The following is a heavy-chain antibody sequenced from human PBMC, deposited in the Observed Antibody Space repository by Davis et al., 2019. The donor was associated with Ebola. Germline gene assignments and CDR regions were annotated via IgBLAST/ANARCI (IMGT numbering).Heavy chain of an antibody. CDR1: GFTFSSYG. CDR2: IWYDGSNK. Sequence: PGGSLRLSCAASGFTFSSYGMHWVRQAPRTGPARVPVIWYDGSNKYYADSVKGRFTISRDNSKNTLYLQMNSLRAEDTAVYYCARGMTTVTTGDYWGQGTLVTVSS. CDR3: ARGMTTVTTGDY. V-gene: IGHV3-33*01. D-gene: IGHD4-17*01. J-gene: IGHJ4*02.